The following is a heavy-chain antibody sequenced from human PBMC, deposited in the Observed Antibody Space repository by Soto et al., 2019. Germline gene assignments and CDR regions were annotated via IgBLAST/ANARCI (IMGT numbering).Heavy chain of an antibody. Sequence: GGSLRLSCAASGFTFSSYAMSWVRQAPGKGLEWVAAISGSGGSTYYADSVKGRFTISRDNAKNSLYLQMNSLGAEDTALYFCARDGGVAVAVDASDIWGQGTMVTVSS. CDR3: ARDGGVAVAVDASDI. CDR1: GFTFSSYA. CDR2: ISGSGGST. D-gene: IGHD6-19*01. J-gene: IGHJ3*02. V-gene: IGHV3-23*01.